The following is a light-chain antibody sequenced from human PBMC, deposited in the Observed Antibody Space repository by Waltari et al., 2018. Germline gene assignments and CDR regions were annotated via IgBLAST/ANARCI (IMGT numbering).Light chain of an antibody. J-gene: IGLJ3*02. V-gene: IGLV2-23*02. Sequence: QSALTQPAPVSGSPGQSLTISCPGSSSDVGTFHFVPLYQQPPGNAPKLMIYEINQRPSGISNRFSGSKFGNTAVLTISGLQTDDEADYYCCSYVTGDTWVFGGGTRVAVL. CDR1: SSDVGTFHF. CDR2: EIN. CDR3: CSYVTGDTWV.